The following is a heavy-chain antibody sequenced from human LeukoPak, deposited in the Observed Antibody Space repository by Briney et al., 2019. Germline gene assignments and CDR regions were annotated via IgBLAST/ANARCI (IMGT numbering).Heavy chain of an antibody. J-gene: IGHJ4*02. Sequence: GGSLRLSCAASGFTFSSYGMHWVRQAPGKGLEWVAFIRYDGSNKYYADSVKGRFTISRDNSKNTLFLQMSSLRPEDTAVYYCAHQNSETYSYYFDYWGQGTLVTVSS. CDR2: IRYDGSNK. CDR3: AHQNSETYSYYFDY. D-gene: IGHD1-26*01. CDR1: GFTFSSYG. V-gene: IGHV3-30*02.